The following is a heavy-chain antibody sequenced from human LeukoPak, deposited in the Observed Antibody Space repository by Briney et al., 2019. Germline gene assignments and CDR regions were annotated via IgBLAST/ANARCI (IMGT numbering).Heavy chain of an antibody. J-gene: IGHJ4*02. CDR1: GYTFTNHN. CDR3: ASYQGGGGGDYGAFDY. CDR2: KNPNSGNT. Sequence: ASVKVSCKASGYTFTNHNIDWVRQATGQGPEWMGWKNPNSGNTGYAQKFQGRVTMTRSTSISTAYMELSSLRSEDTAVYYCASYQGGGGGDYGAFDYWGQGTLVTVSS. D-gene: IGHD4-17*01. V-gene: IGHV1-8*01.